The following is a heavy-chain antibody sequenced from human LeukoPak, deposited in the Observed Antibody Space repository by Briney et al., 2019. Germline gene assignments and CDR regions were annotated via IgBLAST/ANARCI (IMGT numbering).Heavy chain of an antibody. D-gene: IGHD3-22*01. CDR3: ARDRYFYDSAGAYYFDY. CDR1: GFTFSSYW. J-gene: IGHJ4*02. Sequence: GGSLRLSCAASGFTFSSYWMSWVRQAPGKGLEWVANINQDGSEKYYVDSVKGRFTISRDNAKNSLYLQLNSLGAEDTAAYFCARDRYFYDSAGAYYFDYWGQGTLVTVSS. CDR2: INQDGSEK. V-gene: IGHV3-7*05.